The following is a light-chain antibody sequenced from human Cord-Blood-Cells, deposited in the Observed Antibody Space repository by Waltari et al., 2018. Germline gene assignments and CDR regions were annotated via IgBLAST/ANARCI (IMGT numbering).Light chain of an antibody. CDR1: QSVSSN. Sequence: EIVMTQSPATLSVSPGERATPSCRARQSVSSNLAWYQQKPGQAPRLLIYGASTRATGIPASFSGSGSGTEFTLTISSLQSEDLAVYYCQQYNNWPSWTFGQGTKVEIK. V-gene: IGKV3-15*01. J-gene: IGKJ1*01. CDR3: QQYNNWPSWT. CDR2: GAS.